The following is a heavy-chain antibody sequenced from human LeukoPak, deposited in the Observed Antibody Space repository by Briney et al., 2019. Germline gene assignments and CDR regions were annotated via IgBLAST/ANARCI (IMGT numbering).Heavy chain of an antibody. CDR1: GFNFNKYG. CDR3: AKGRETYYYGSGSMDV. D-gene: IGHD3-10*01. Sequence: GGSLRLSCTASGFNFNKYGMHWVRQAPGKGLEWVAVISDDGTMKDYRDSVKGRFTISRDNSKNTLFLQMNSLRADDTAVYYCAKGRETYYYGSGSMDVWGQGTTVTVSS. CDR2: ISDDGTMK. V-gene: IGHV3-33*06. J-gene: IGHJ6*02.